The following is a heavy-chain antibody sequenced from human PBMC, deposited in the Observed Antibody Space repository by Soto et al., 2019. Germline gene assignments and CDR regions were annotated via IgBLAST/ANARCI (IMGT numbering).Heavy chain of an antibody. CDR2: ITGSGGST. CDR1: GFMFGSYA. J-gene: IGHJ4*02. V-gene: IGHV3-23*01. D-gene: IGHD2-15*01. Sequence: EVQLLESGGNLVQPGGSLRLSCAASGFMFGSYAMNWVRQAPGRGLEWVSCITGSGGSTYYADSVKGRFTISRDTSRNKVFLQMNSLRADDTAVYYCAKCSGGPCFSRAFDFWGQGSLVTVSS. CDR3: AKCSGGPCFSRAFDF.